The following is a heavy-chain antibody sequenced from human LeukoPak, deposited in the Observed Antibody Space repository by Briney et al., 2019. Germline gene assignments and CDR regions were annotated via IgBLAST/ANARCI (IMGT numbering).Heavy chain of an antibody. CDR3: AREPYYDFWSGYYDIDY. Sequence: GGSLRLACAASGFTFSSYSMNWVRQAPGKGLEWVSSISSSSSYIYYADSVKGRFTISRDNAKNSLYLQMNSLRAEDTAVYYCAREPYYDFWSGYYDIDYWGQGTLVTVSS. J-gene: IGHJ4*02. D-gene: IGHD3-3*01. CDR1: GFTFSSYS. V-gene: IGHV3-21*01. CDR2: ISSSSSYI.